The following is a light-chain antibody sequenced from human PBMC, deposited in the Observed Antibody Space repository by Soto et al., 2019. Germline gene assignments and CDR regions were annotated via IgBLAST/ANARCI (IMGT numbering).Light chain of an antibody. Sequence: DIVMTQSPLSLPVTPGEPASMSCRSSQSLLHSNGYNYLGWFLQKPGQSPQLLIYLGSSRASGVPDRFSGSGSGTDFTLRISRVEAEDVGVYYCMQVLQPPLTFGGGTKVENK. V-gene: IGKV2-28*01. CDR2: LGS. CDR1: QSLLHSNGYNY. J-gene: IGKJ4*01. CDR3: MQVLQPPLT.